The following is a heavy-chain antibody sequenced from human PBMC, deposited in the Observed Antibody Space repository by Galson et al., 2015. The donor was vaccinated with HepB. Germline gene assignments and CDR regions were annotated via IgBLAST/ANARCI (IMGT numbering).Heavy chain of an antibody. CDR1: GYTLTELS. Sequence: SVKVSCKVSGYTLTELSMHWVRQAPGKGLEWMGGFDPEDGETIYAQKFQGRVTMTEDTSTDTAYMELSSLRSEDTAVYYCATSRVRLYYGDYVYGFSYYGMDVWGQGTTVTVSS. CDR2: FDPEDGET. V-gene: IGHV1-24*01. J-gene: IGHJ6*02. CDR3: ATSRVRLYYGDYVYGFSYYGMDV. D-gene: IGHD4-17*01.